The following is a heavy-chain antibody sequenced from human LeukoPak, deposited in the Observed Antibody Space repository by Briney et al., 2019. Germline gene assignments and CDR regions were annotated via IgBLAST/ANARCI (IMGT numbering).Heavy chain of an antibody. CDR2: ISYDGSNK. D-gene: IGHD6-19*01. J-gene: IGHJ4*02. Sequence: GGSLRLSCAASGFTFSSYGMHWVRQAPGKGLEWVAVISYDGSNKYYADSVKGRFTISRDNSKNTLYLQMNSLRAEDTAVYYCAKDQTHSSGRKDYFDYWGQGTLVTVSS. CDR3: AKDQTHSSGRKDYFDY. V-gene: IGHV3-30*18. CDR1: GFTFSSYG.